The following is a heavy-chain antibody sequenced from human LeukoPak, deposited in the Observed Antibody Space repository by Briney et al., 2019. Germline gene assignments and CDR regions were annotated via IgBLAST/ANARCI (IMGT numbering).Heavy chain of an antibody. CDR3: ARGPPVAGTAYYYGMDV. CDR1: GGTFSSYA. D-gene: IGHD6-19*01. Sequence: ASVKVSCKASGGTFSSYAISWVRQAPGQGLEWMGGIIPIFGTANYAQKFQGRVTITADESTSTAYMELSSLRSEDTAVYYCARGPPVAGTAYYYGMDVWGQGTTVTVSS. J-gene: IGHJ6*02. CDR2: IIPIFGTA. V-gene: IGHV1-69*13.